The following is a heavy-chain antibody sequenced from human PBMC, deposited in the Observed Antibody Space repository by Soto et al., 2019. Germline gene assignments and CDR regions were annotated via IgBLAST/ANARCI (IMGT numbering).Heavy chain of an antibody. Sequence: QVQLVQSGAEVKKPGASVKVSCKASGYTFTSYAMHWVRQAPGQRLEWMGWINAGNGNTKYSQKFQGRVTITRDTSASAAYMELSSLRSEDTAVYYCAGRKQLHYYYYYGMDVWGQGTTVTVSS. J-gene: IGHJ6*02. CDR1: GYTFTSYA. V-gene: IGHV1-3*01. D-gene: IGHD6-13*01. CDR3: AGRKQLHYYYYYGMDV. CDR2: INAGNGNT.